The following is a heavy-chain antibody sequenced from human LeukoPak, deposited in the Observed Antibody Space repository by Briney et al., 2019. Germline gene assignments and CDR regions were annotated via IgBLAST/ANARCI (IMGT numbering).Heavy chain of an antibody. Sequence: ASVTVSCKASGGTFSSYAISWVRQAPGQGREWMGRIIPILGIANYAQKFQGRVTITADKSTSTAYMELSSLRSEDTAVYYCARDHQEPYLSFDYWGQGTLVTVSS. CDR1: GGTFSSYA. J-gene: IGHJ4*02. CDR3: ARDHQEPYLSFDY. V-gene: IGHV1-69*04. CDR2: IIPILGIA. D-gene: IGHD1-14*01.